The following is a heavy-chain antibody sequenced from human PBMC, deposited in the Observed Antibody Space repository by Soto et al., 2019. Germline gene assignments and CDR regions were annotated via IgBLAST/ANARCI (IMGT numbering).Heavy chain of an antibody. Sequence: EVQLLESGGGLVQPGGSLRLSCAASGFTFGNYAMSWVRQAPGKGLEWVSSISASGGTTYYADAVKGHFTISRDSFTNTLFLQMKSRRAEDTDTYYCVKARWRDGDLDTLDALEIWGQGTMATVSS. CDR2: ISASGGTT. CDR1: GFTFGNYA. CDR3: VKARWRDGDLDTLDALEI. J-gene: IGHJ3*02. D-gene: IGHD4-17*01. V-gene: IGHV3-23*01.